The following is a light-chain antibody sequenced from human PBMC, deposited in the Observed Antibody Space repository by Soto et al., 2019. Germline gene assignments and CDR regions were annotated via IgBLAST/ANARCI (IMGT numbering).Light chain of an antibody. CDR1: QSVSSS. CDR3: QHYHNWPPWT. J-gene: IGKJ1*01. Sequence: EIVMTQSPATLSVSRGERATLSCRASQSVSSSLAWYQQKPGQAPRLLIYGASTRATGIPARFSGSGSGTKFTLTISSLQSEDFAVYYCQHYHNWPPWTFGQGTKVEVK. V-gene: IGKV3-15*01. CDR2: GAS.